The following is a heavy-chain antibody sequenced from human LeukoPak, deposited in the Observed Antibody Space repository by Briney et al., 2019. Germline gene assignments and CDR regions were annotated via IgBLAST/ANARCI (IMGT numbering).Heavy chain of an antibody. Sequence: GGSLRLSCAASGFTFSSYSMNWVRQAPGKGLEWVSYISSGSSTIYYADSVKGRFTISRDNAKNSLYLQMNSLRAEDTAVYYCARAIWSGSNYYYYGMDVWGQGTTVTVSS. CDR3: ARAIWSGSNYYYYGMDV. CDR2: ISSGSSTI. J-gene: IGHJ6*02. V-gene: IGHV3-48*01. D-gene: IGHD3-3*01. CDR1: GFTFSSYS.